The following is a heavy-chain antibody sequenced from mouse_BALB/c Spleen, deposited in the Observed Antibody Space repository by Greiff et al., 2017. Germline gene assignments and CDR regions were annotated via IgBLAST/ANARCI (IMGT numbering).Heavy chain of an antibody. CDR1: GFSLTSYG. J-gene: IGHJ4*01. CDR3: ARGSYYGNPYAMDY. V-gene: IGHV2-9*02. CDR2: IWAGGST. Sequence: VQVVESGPGLVAPSQSLSITCTVSGFSLTSYGVHWVRQPPGKGLEWLGVIWAGGSTNYNSALMSRLSISKDNSKSQVFLKMNSLQTDDTAMYYCARGSYYGNPYAMDYWGQGTSVTVSS. D-gene: IGHD2-10*01.